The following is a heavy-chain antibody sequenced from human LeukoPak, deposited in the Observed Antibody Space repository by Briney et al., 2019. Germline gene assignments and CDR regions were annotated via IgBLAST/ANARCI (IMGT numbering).Heavy chain of an antibody. V-gene: IGHV1-2*02. CDR3: ARVLTRFGVVRAYDY. CDR2: INPNSGGT. D-gene: IGHD3-3*01. J-gene: IGHJ4*02. Sequence: ASVKVSCKASGYTFTGYYMHWVRQAPGQGLEWMGWINPNSGGTNYAQKFQGRVTITRNTSISTAYMELSSLRSEDTAVYYCARVLTRFGVVRAYDYWGQGTLVTVSS. CDR1: GYTFTGYY.